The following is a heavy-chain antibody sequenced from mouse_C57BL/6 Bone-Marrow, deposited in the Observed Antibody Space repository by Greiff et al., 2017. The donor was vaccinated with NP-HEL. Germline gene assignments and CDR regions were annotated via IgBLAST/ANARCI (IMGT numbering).Heavy chain of an antibody. J-gene: IGHJ2*01. V-gene: IGHV1-50*01. CDR2: IDPSDSYT. CDR1: GYTFTSYW. CDR3: ARPLYYGSSSLDY. Sequence: VQLQQSGAELVKPGASVKLSCKASGYTFTSYWMQWVKQRPGQGLEWIGEIDPSDSYTNYNQKFKGKATLTVDTSSSTAYMQLSSLTSEDSAVYYCARPLYYGSSSLDYWGQGTTLTVSS. D-gene: IGHD1-1*01.